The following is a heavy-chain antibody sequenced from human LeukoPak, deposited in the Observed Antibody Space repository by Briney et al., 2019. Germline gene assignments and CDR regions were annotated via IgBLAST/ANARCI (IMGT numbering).Heavy chain of an antibody. Sequence: GGSLRLSCAASGFTFSSYALHWVRQAPAKGLEWVALISYDGSNKYYTDSVKGRFTISRDNSKNTLYLQMNTLRAEDTAVYYCARDSGQQWLVDYFDCWGQGTLVTVSS. CDR2: ISYDGSNK. D-gene: IGHD6-19*01. CDR1: GFTFSSYA. CDR3: ARDSGQQWLVDYFDC. J-gene: IGHJ4*02. V-gene: IGHV3-30*04.